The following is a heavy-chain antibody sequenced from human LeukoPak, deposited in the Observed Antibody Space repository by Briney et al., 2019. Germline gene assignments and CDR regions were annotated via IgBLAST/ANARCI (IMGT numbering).Heavy chain of an antibody. CDR2: IYYSGST. J-gene: IGHJ4*02. CDR1: GGSISSSSYY. V-gene: IGHV4-39*01. CDR3: ARLVSRD. Sequence: PSETLSLTCTVSGGSISSSSYYWGWIRQPPGKGLEWIGSIYYSGSTYYNPSLKSRVTISVDTSKNQFSLKLSSVTAADTAVYYFARLVSRDWGKGIRVTVPS.